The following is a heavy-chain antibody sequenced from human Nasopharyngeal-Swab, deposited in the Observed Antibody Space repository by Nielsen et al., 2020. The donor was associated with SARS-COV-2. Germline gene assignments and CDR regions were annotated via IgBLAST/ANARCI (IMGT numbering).Heavy chain of an antibody. CDR2: ISGSGGST. CDR3: AKDLSSSWYDETIDY. D-gene: IGHD6-13*01. V-gene: IGHV3-23*01. J-gene: IGHJ4*02. Sequence: GESLKISCAASGFTFSSYAMSWVRQAPGKGLEWVSAISGSGGSTYYADSVKGRFTISRDNSKNTLYLQMNSLRAEDTAVHYCAKDLSSSWYDETIDYWGQGTLVTVSS. CDR1: GFTFSSYA.